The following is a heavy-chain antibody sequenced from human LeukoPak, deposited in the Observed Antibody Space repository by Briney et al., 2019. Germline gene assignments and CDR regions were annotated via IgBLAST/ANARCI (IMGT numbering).Heavy chain of an antibody. V-gene: IGHV3-21*01. CDR3: ARVRSSGSPGRYYSDY. CDR1: GFTFSSYS. J-gene: IGHJ4*02. Sequence: GGSLRLSCAASGFTFSSYSMNWVRQAPGKGLEWVSSISSSSSYIYYADSVKGRFTISRDNAKNSLYLQMNSLRAEDTAVYYCARVRSSGSPGRYYSDYWGQGTLVTVSS. D-gene: IGHD6-19*01. CDR2: ISSSSSYI.